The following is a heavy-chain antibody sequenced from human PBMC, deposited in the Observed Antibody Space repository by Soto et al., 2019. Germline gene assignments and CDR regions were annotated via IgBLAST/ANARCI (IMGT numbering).Heavy chain of an antibody. J-gene: IGHJ5*02. D-gene: IGHD3-9*01. CDR1: GDTFSSYA. CDR2: IIPIFGTA. Sequence: QVQLVQSGAEVKKPGSSVKVSCKASGDTFSSYAISWVRQAPGQGLEWMGGIIPIFGTANYAQKFQGRVTITADESTSTAYMELSSLRSEDTAVYYCARMYYDILTGPPGFDPWGQGTLVTVSS. V-gene: IGHV1-69*01. CDR3: ARMYYDILTGPPGFDP.